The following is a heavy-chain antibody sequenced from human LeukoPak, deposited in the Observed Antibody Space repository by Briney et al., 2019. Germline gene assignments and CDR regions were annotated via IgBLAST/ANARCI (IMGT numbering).Heavy chain of an antibody. CDR3: ARSPFNLYFDF. J-gene: IGHJ4*02. V-gene: IGHV4-31*03. D-gene: IGHD2-8*01. CDR1: GGSISSGGYY. CDR2: IYYSGTT. Sequence: SETLSLTCTVSGGSISSGGYYWSWIRQHPGKGLEWIGYIYYSGTTIYNPSLKSRVTVSVDTSKNQPFLQLTSVTAADTAVYFCARSPFNLYFDFWGQGTLVPVSS.